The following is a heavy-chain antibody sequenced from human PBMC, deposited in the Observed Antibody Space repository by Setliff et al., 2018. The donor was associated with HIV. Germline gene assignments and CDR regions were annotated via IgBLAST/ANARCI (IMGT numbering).Heavy chain of an antibody. Sequence: GGSLRLSCAASGFTVSSNYMSWVRQAPGKGLEWVSVIYEGGLTYYADSVEGRFTISRDNAKNSLYLQMTSLRAEDTAVYYCASSGSGSYINWFGPWGQGTLVTVSS. CDR3: ASSGSGSYINWFGP. D-gene: IGHD3-10*01. V-gene: IGHV3-66*01. CDR1: GFTVSSNY. J-gene: IGHJ5*02. CDR2: IYEGGLT.